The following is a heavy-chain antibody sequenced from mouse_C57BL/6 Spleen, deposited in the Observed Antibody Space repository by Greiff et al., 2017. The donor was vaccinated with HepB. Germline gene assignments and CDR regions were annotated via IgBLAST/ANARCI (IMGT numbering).Heavy chain of an antibody. Sequence: QVQLQQSGPELVKPGASVKISCKASGYAFSSSWLNWVKQRPGKGLEWIGRIYPGDGDTNYNGKFKGKATLTADKSSSTAYMPLSSLTSEDSAVYFCARGMYYYGSSPDYWGQGTTLTVSS. D-gene: IGHD1-1*01. CDR3: ARGMYYYGSSPDY. CDR1: GYAFSSSW. CDR2: IYPGDGDT. J-gene: IGHJ2*01. V-gene: IGHV1-82*01.